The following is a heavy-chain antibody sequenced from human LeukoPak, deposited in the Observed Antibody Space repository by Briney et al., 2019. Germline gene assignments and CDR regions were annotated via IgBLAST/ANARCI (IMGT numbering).Heavy chain of an antibody. J-gene: IGHJ3*02. CDR2: IYFSGST. CDR3: AAQGSSGAFDI. V-gene: IGHV4-59*08. D-gene: IGHD1-26*01. CDR1: GDSISSYY. Sequence: SETLSLTCTVSGDSISSYYWSWIRQPPGKGLEWIGHIYFSGSTNYSPTLKSRVTMSVDTSKNQFSLNLTSVTAADTALYYCAAQGSSGAFDIWGQGTVVTVSS.